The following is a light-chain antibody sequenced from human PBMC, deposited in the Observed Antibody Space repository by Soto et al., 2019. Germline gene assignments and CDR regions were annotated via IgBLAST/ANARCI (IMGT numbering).Light chain of an antibody. J-gene: IGKJ5*01. V-gene: IGKV3-20*01. Sequence: IVLTQSPGTLSLSPGERATLSCRASQSVSSSYLAWYQQKPGQAPRLLIYGASSRATGIPDRFSGSGSGTDSPPPISSLDPEDLALYYGPQYGSSPFTPFAQGTLLEI. CDR2: GAS. CDR1: QSVSSSY. CDR3: PQYGSSPFTP.